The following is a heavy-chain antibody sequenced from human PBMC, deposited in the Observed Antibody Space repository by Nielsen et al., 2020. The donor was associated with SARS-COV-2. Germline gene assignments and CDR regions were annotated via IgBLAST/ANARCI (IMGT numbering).Heavy chain of an antibody. J-gene: IGHJ3*02. V-gene: IGHV3-21*01. CDR2: ISSSSSYI. CDR3: ASSYYYDSSGDAFDI. Sequence: GESLKISCAASGFTFSSYSMNWVRQAPGKGLEWVSSISSSSSYIYYADSVKGRFTISRDNAKNSLYLQMNSLRAEDTAVYYCASSYYYDSSGDAFDIWGQGTMVTVSS. CDR1: GFTFSSYS. D-gene: IGHD3-22*01.